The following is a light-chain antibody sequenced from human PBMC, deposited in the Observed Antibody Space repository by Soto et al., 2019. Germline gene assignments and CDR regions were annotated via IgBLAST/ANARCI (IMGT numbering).Light chain of an antibody. CDR2: EVT. CDR3: CSYATTNTWV. J-gene: IGLJ3*02. CDR1: SSDVGNYNL. Sequence: QSALTQPASVSGSPGQSLTISCTGTSSDVGNYNLVSWYQQHPGRAPRLMIFEVTKRPSGISNRFSGSKSGNTASLTISGLQAEDEADYYCCSYATTNTWVFGGGTKLTVL. V-gene: IGLV2-23*02.